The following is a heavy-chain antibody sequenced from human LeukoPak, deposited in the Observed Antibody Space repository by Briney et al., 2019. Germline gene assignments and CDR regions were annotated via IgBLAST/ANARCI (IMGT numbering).Heavy chain of an antibody. CDR3: ARQWLDTNFDY. J-gene: IGHJ4*02. V-gene: IGHV4-59*01. CDR1: GGSISSYY. Sequence: SETLSLTCTVSGGSISSYYWSWIRQPPGKGLEWIGYIYYSGSTSYNPSLESRVTISVDTSKNQFSLKLSSVTAADTAVYYCARQWLDTNFDYWGQGTLVTVSS. D-gene: IGHD6-19*01. CDR2: IYYSGST.